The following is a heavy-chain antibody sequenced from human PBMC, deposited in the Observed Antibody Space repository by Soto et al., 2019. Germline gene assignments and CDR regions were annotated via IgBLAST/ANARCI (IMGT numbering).Heavy chain of an antibody. V-gene: IGHV4-4*07. CDR2: IFSSGST. CDR1: GGSINTFY. D-gene: IGHD5-12*01. J-gene: IGHJ4*02. Sequence: SETLSLTGTVSGGSINTFYWSWVRQPAGKGLEWIGRIFSSGSTSFNPSLESRVAMSVDTSKNHFSLNLSSVTAADMAVYYCAREGSYSAYNFAHGIQLWSFDFWGQGALVTVSS. CDR3: AREGSYSAYNFAHGIQLWSFDF.